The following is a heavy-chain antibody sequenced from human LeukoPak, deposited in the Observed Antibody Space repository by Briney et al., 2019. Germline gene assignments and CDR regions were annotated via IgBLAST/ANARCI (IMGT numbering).Heavy chain of an antibody. D-gene: IGHD6-13*01. CDR2: IYYTGST. V-gene: IGHV4-39*01. J-gene: IGHJ4*02. CDR3: ARLEAAAANF. Sequence: PSETLSLTCTVSGGSISSSYYWGWIRQPPGKGLEWIGSIYYTGSTYYNPSVKSRVTISQDTSKNQFSLKVTSVTAADTAVYYCARLEAAAANFWGQGTLVTVSP. CDR1: GGSISSSYY.